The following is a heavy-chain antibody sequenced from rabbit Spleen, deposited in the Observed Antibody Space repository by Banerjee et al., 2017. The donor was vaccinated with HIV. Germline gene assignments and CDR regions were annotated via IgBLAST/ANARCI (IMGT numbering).Heavy chain of an antibody. CDR3: ARDPYSYDDYGDYPFNL. Sequence: QEQLVESGGGLVQPGGSLKLSCKASGFDFSNYGVSWVRQAPGKGLEWIGYIDPIFGTTHYASWVNGRFTISSHNAQNTLYLQLNSLTVADTATYFCARDPYSYDDYGDYPFNLWGPGTLVTVS. CDR1: GFDFSNYG. J-gene: IGHJ4*01. CDR2: IDPIFGTT. D-gene: IGHD2-1*01. V-gene: IGHV1S47*01.